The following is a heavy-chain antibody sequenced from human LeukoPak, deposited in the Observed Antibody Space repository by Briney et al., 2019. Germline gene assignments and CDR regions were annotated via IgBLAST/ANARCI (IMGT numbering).Heavy chain of an antibody. V-gene: IGHV3-30-3*01. D-gene: IGHD5-12*01. CDR2: ISYDGSNK. CDR3: ARVSSGYVSSAYDY. J-gene: IGHJ4*02. Sequence: GRSLRLSCAASGFTFSSYAMHWVRQAPGKGLEWVAVISYDGSNKYYADSVKGRFTISRDNSKNTLYLQMNSLRAEDTAVYYCARVSSGYVSSAYDYWGQGTLVTVSS. CDR1: GFTFSSYA.